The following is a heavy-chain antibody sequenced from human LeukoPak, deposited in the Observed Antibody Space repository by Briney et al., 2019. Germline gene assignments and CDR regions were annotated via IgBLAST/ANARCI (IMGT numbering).Heavy chain of an antibody. V-gene: IGHV4-59*01. CDR3: ERLYYYGSGSIN. CDR1: GGSISSYY. D-gene: IGHD3-10*01. CDR2: IYYSGST. J-gene: IGHJ4*02. Sequence: SETLSLTCTVSGGSISSYYGSWIRQPPGKGLEWIGYIYYSGSTNYNPSLKSRVTISVDTSKNQFSLKLSSVTAADAAMYYCERLYYYGSGSINGGQGALVTVSS.